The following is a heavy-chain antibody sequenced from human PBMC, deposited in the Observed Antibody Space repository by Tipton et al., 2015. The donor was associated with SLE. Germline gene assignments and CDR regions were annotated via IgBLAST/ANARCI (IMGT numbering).Heavy chain of an antibody. CDR2: IYSGGST. V-gene: IGHV3-53*01. J-gene: IGHJ4*02. D-gene: IGHD1-1*01. CDR3: VKDWKWGFDY. CDR1: EFTVSSNY. Sequence: SLRLSCAASEFTVSSNYMSWVRQAPGKGLEWVSVIYSGGSTYYADSVKGRFTISRDNAKNSLYLQMNSLRAEDTAVYYCVKDWKWGFDYWGQGTLVTVSS.